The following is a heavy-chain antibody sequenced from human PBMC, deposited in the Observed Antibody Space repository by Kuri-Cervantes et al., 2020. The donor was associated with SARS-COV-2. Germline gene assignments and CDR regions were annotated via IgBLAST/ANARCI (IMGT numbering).Heavy chain of an antibody. Sequence: ASVKVSCKASGYTFTSYYMHWVRQAPGQGLEWMGIINPSGGSTSYAQKFQGRVTMTRDTSTSTVYMELSSLRFEDTAVYYCARERTTVTTWGLLNDLYYYYYYMDVWGEGNTVTVSS. CDR2: INPSGGST. CDR3: ARERTTVTTWGLLNDLYYYYYYMDV. D-gene: IGHD4-11*01. V-gene: IGHV1-46*01. CDR1: GYTFTSYY. J-gene: IGHJ6*03.